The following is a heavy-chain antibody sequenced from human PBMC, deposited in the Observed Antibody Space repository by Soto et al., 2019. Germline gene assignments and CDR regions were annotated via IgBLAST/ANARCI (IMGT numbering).Heavy chain of an antibody. CDR1: GYSFTSYW. Sequence: PGESLKISCKGSGYSFTSYWIGWVRQMPGKGLEWMGIIYPGDSDTRYSPSFQGQVTISADKSISTAYLQWSSLKASDTAMYYCARHESCTNGVCSYGRDVGGQGTTVTVS. D-gene: IGHD2-8*01. CDR2: IYPGDSDT. CDR3: ARHESCTNGVCSYGRDV. J-gene: IGHJ6*02. V-gene: IGHV5-51*01.